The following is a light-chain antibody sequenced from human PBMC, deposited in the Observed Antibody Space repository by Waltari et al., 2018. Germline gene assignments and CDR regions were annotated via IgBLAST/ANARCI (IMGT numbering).Light chain of an antibody. CDR2: DAS. J-gene: IGKJ5*01. Sequence: EVVFTQSPATLSLSPGERATLPCRASRSVSSYLAWYQQKPGQAPRLLIYDASNRATGIPARFSGSGSGTDFTLTISTLEPEDFAVYYCQQRSNWPPITFGQGTRLEIK. CDR1: RSVSSY. V-gene: IGKV3-11*01. CDR3: QQRSNWPPIT.